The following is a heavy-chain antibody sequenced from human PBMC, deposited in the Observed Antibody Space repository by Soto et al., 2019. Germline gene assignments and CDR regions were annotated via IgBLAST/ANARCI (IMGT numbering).Heavy chain of an antibody. CDR2: INAGNGNT. CDR1: GYTFTSYA. CDR3: ARSSITPRLFMYPFDY. Sequence: ASVKVSCKASGYTFTSYAMHWVRQAPGQRLEWMGWINAGNGNTKYSQKFQGRVTITRDTSASTAYMELTAADTAVYYCARSSITPRLFMYPFDYWGQGTLVTVSS. J-gene: IGHJ4*02. V-gene: IGHV1-3*01. D-gene: IGHD6-6*01.